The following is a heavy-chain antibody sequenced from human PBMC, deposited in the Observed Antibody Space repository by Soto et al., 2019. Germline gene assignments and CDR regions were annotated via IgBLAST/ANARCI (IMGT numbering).Heavy chain of an antibody. V-gene: IGHV3-74*01. D-gene: IGHD6-13*01. J-gene: IGHJ6*03. Sequence: GGSLRLSCAASGFTFSSYWMHWVRQAPGKGLVWVSRINSDGSSTSYADSVKGRFTISRDNAKNTLYLQMNSLRAEDTAVYYCARAYSSSWYPRDYYYYYMDVWGKGTTVTVSS. CDR2: INSDGSST. CDR3: ARAYSSSWYPRDYYYYYMDV. CDR1: GFTFSSYW.